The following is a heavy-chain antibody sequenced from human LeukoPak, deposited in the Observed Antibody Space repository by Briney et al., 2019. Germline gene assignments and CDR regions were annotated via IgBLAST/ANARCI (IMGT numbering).Heavy chain of an antibody. CDR2: IIPIFGTA. CDR3: ASPIVVVPAAMSSPYYYGMDV. Sequence: WASVKVSCKASGYSFTSNYIHWVRQAPGQGLEWMGGIIPIFGTANYAQKFQGRVTITADESTSTAYMELSSLRSEDTAVYYCASPIVVVPAAMSSPYYYGMDVWGQGTTVTVSS. V-gene: IGHV1-69*13. D-gene: IGHD2-2*01. J-gene: IGHJ6*02. CDR1: GYSFTSNY.